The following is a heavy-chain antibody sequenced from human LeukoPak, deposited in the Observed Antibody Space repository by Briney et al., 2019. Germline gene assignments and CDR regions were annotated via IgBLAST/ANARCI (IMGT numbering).Heavy chain of an antibody. Sequence: GESLRLSCAASGFTFSSYGMHWVRQAPGKGLEWVAFIRYDGSNKYYADSVKGRFTISRDNSKNTLYLQMNSLRAEDTAVYYCAKDYDFWSGRASAFDIWGQGTMVTVSS. D-gene: IGHD3-3*01. CDR2: IRYDGSNK. V-gene: IGHV3-30*02. CDR1: GFTFSSYG. CDR3: AKDYDFWSGRASAFDI. J-gene: IGHJ3*02.